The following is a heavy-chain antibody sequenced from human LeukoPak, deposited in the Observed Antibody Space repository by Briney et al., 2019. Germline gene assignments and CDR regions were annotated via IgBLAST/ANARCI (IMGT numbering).Heavy chain of an antibody. CDR2: IIPIFGTA. CDR1: GGTFSSYA. V-gene: IGHV1-69*05. Sequence: ASVKVSCKASGGTFSSYAISWVRQAPGQGLEWMGGIIPIFGTANYAQKFQGRVTITTDESTSTAYMELSSLRSEDTAVYYCAREYYDILTGYHGYYFDYWGQGTLVTVSS. J-gene: IGHJ4*02. CDR3: AREYYDILTGYHGYYFDY. D-gene: IGHD3-9*01.